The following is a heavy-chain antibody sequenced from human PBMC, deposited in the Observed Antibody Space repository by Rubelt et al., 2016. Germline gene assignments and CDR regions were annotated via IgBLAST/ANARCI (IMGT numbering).Heavy chain of an antibody. J-gene: IGHJ1*01. Sequence: EVQLVQSGAEVKKPGESLKISCKGSGYTFTTYWIGWVRQMPGKGLEWMGIIYPGDSATRYSPAFQGQGTISADKSINTAYLQWSSLKASDTAMYYCARLFGGTNYNYFQHWGQGTLVTVSS. CDR3: ARLFGGTNYNYFQH. D-gene: IGHD1-26*01. CDR1: GYTFTTYW. CDR2: IYPGDSAT. V-gene: IGHV5-51*01.